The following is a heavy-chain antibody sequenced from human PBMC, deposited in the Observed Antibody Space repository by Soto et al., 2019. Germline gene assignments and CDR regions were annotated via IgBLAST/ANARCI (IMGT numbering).Heavy chain of an antibody. V-gene: IGHV1-8*01. CDR2: MNPNSGNT. Sequence: ASVKVSCKASGYTFTSYDINWVRQATGQGLEWMGWMNPNSGNTGYAQKFQGRVTMTRNTSISTAYMELSSVTAADTAVYYCARTALGWFDPWGQGTLVTVSS. J-gene: IGHJ5*02. CDR3: ARTALGWFDP. D-gene: IGHD2-21*02. CDR1: GYTFTSYD.